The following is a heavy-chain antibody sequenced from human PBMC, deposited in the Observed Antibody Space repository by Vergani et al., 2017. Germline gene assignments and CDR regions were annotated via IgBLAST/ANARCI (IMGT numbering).Heavy chain of an antibody. CDR2: IGTAGDT. J-gene: IGHJ3*02. V-gene: IGHV3-13*01. CDR1: GFTFSTCD. D-gene: IGHD6-19*01. CDR3: AKVGRSEVAGTFGAFDI. Sequence: EVQLVESGGGLVQPGGSLRLSCAASGFTFSTCDMHWVRQATGKGLEWVSAIGTAGDTYYPGSVKGRFTISRDNSKNTLFLHMNSLRPEDTAVYYCAKVGRSEVAGTFGAFDIWGQGTMVTVSS.